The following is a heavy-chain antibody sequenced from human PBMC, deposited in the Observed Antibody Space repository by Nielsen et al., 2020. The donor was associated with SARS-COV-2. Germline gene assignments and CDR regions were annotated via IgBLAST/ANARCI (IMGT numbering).Heavy chain of an antibody. Sequence: GSLRLSCAASGFTFSSYAMSWVRQAPGKGLEWVSVIYSGGSSTYYADSVKGRFTISRDNSKNTLYLQMNSLRAEDTAVYYCAKTMTVDAFDIWGQGTMVTVSS. CDR3: AKTMTVDAFDI. J-gene: IGHJ3*02. V-gene: IGHV3-23*03. CDR1: GFTFSSYA. D-gene: IGHD3-3*01. CDR2: IYSGGSST.